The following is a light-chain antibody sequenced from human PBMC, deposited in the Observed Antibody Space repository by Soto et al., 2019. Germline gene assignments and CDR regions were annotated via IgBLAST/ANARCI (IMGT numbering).Light chain of an antibody. CDR3: LQHNSYPWT. V-gene: IGKV1-17*01. CDR2: AAS. CDR1: QGISTY. J-gene: IGKJ1*01. Sequence: DIQMTQSPSSLSASVGDRVTITCRASQGISTYLNCYQQKPGKAPKLLIYAASSLQSGVPSRFSGSGSGTEFTLTISSLQPEDFATYYCLQHNSYPWTFGQGTKVDIK.